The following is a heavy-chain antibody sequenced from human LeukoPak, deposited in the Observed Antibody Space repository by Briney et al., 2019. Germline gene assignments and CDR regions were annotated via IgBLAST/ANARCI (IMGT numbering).Heavy chain of an antibody. CDR1: GVPFTSYW. V-gene: IGHV3-74*01. CDR3: ARDVNHAMDV. CDR2: ISSDGTDT. J-gene: IGHJ6*02. Sequence: GGSLRLSCAASGVPFTSYWMHWVRQAPGKGLAWVSRISSDGTDTTYAASVKGRFTISRDNAKNTLYLQMNSLRAEDTAVYYCARDVNHAMDVWGQGTTVIVSS.